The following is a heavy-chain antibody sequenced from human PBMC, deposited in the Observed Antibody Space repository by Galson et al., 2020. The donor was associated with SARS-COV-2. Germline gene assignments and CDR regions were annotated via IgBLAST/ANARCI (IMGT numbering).Heavy chain of an antibody. CDR3: ARGMAARYYYYYYMDV. D-gene: IGHD6-6*01. V-gene: IGHV3-21*01. J-gene: IGHJ6*03. CDR1: GFTFSSYS. Sequence: GESLKISCAASGFTFSSYSMNWVRQAPGKGLEWVSSISSSSSYIYYADSVKGRFTISRDNAKNSLYLQMNSLRAEDTAVYYCARGMAARYYYYYYMDVWCKGTTVTVSS. CDR2: ISSSSSYI.